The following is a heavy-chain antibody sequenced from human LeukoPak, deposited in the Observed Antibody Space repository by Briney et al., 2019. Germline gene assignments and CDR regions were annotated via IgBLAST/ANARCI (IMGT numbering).Heavy chain of an antibody. CDR3: ARAYNWNDCYFDY. CDR1: GFTFSNYA. J-gene: IGHJ4*02. CDR2: IGAGGVGT. V-gene: IGHV3-23*01. Sequence: GGSLRLSCAASGFTFSNYAMTWVRQAPGKGLEWVSGIGAGGVGTDYADSVKGRFTISRDNSKNTLYLQMNSLRAEDTAVYYCARAYNWNDCYFDYWGQGTLVTVSS. D-gene: IGHD1-1*01.